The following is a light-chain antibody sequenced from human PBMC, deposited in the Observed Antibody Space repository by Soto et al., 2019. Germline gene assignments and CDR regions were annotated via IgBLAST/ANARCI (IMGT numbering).Light chain of an antibody. CDR2: AAS. CDR1: QGISSY. J-gene: IGKJ3*01. Sequence: AIQLTQSPSSLSASVGDRVTITCRASQGISSYLAWYQQKPGKAPKLLIFAASTLQRGVPSRFNGSGSGTDFTLTISSLQPEDFATYYCLQKYFYPFTFGPGTKVDIK. V-gene: IGKV1-6*01. CDR3: LQKYFYPFT.